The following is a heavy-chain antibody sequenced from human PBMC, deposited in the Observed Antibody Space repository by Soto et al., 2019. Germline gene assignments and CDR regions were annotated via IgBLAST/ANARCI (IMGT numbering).Heavy chain of an antibody. V-gene: IGHV3-48*01. CDR3: ARVPSSGWPYFIDY. D-gene: IGHD6-19*01. Sequence: PGGSLRLSCAASGFSLSNYVMNWVRQAPGKGLEWISSIGSSSGTMFHADSVKGRFTISTDSAKNSLYLQMNSLRADDTAIYYCARVPSSGWPYFIDYWGLGTLVTVSS. CDR1: GFSLSNYV. CDR2: IGSSSGTM. J-gene: IGHJ4*02.